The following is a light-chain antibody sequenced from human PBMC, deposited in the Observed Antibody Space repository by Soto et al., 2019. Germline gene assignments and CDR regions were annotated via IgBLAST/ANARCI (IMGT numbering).Light chain of an antibody. CDR2: EVS. Sequence: QSVLTQPASVSGSPGQSITISCTGTSSDVGGYNYVSWYQHHPGKAPKLIIYEVSNRPSGVSNRFSGSKSGNTASLTISGLQAEDEADYYCSAYSSSSTLSVFGTGTKVTVL. V-gene: IGLV2-14*01. J-gene: IGLJ1*01. CDR3: SAYSSSSTLSV. CDR1: SSDVGGYNY.